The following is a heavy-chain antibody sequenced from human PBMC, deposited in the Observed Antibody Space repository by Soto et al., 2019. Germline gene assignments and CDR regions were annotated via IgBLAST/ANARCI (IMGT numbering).Heavy chain of an antibody. D-gene: IGHD3-3*01. Sequence: SVKVSCKASGGTFSSYAISWVRQAPGQGLEWMGGIIPIFGTANYAQKFQGRVTITADEYTSTDYMELSSLRSEDTAVYYCARDYDFCSGGIRDAFDIWGQGKMVTVSS. J-gene: IGHJ3*02. CDR1: GGTFSSYA. CDR2: IIPIFGTA. V-gene: IGHV1-69*13. CDR3: ARDYDFCSGGIRDAFDI.